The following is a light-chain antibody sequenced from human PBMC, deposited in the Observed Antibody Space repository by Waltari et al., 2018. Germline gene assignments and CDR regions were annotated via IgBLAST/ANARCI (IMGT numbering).Light chain of an antibody. CDR1: RSIFYSPNKNNY. J-gene: IGKJ2*01. CDR2: WAS. Sequence: DIVMTQSPDSLAVSLGERVTINCKSSRSIFYSPNKNNYLAWYQHKSGQPPKLLIYWASTRAPGVPDRISGSGSGTDFTLSISSLQAEDVAVYYCQQYFSTPYNFGQGTKQEIK. CDR3: QQYFSTPYN. V-gene: IGKV4-1*01.